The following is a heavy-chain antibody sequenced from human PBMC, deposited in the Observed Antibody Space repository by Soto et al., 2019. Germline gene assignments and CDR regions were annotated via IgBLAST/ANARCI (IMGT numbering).Heavy chain of an antibody. J-gene: IGHJ4*02. CDR1: EFTFTSYT. V-gene: IGHV3-30-3*01. CDR3: AGERSISAAAPGY. CDR2: ISNDGGNT. D-gene: IGHD6-25*01. Sequence: QVQLVDSGGGVVQPGRSLKLSCAASEFTFTSYTMYWVRQAPGTGLEWVAGISNDGGNTYYLDSVKGRFTISRDNSKNTLYLERNSLRVDDTAVYYAAGERSISAAAPGYWGQGTLVTVSS.